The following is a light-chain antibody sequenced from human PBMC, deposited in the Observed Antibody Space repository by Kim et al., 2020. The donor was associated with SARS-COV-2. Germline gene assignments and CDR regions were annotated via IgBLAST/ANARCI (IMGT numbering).Light chain of an antibody. J-gene: IGKJ4*01. Sequence: EIVLTQSPGTLSLSPGEGATLSCRASQSLSSNYLAWYQQKPGQAPRLLTYGASSRATGIPDRFSGSGSGTDFTLTISRLGPEDFAVYYCQQYGSSPLTFGGGTKVDIK. V-gene: IGKV3-20*01. CDR2: GAS. CDR3: QQYGSSPLT. CDR1: QSLSSNY.